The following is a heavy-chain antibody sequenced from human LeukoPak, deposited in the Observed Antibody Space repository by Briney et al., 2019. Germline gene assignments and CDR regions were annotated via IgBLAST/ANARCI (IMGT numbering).Heavy chain of an antibody. D-gene: IGHD3-22*01. Sequence: GGSLRLSCTASGFTFGDYAMSWFRQAPGKGLEWVGFIRSKAYGRTTEYAASVKGRFTISRDDSKSIAYLQMNSLKTEDTAVYYCTRDRYDSSGYYYLFEYWGQGTLVTVSS. CDR1: GFTFGDYA. CDR3: TRDRYDSSGYYYLFEY. J-gene: IGHJ4*02. V-gene: IGHV3-49*03. CDR2: IRSKAYGRTT.